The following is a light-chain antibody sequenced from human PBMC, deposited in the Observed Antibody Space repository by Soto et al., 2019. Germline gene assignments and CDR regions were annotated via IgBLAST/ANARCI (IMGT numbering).Light chain of an antibody. V-gene: IGKV1-5*03. CDR1: QTISSW. J-gene: IGKJ4*01. CDR3: QHYGDSPLT. CDR2: KAS. Sequence: DIQMTQSPSTLSGSVGDRVTITCRASQTISSWLAWYQQKPGKAPKLLIYKASTLKSGVPSRFSGSGSGTEFTLTISSLQPDDFATYYCQHYGDSPLTFGGGTK.